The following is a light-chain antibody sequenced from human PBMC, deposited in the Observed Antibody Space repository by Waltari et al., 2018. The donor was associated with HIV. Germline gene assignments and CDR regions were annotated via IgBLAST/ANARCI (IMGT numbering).Light chain of an antibody. Sequence: QSVLTQPPSASGTPGQRVTISCSGSSSRIGSNYVYWYTQLPGTAPKLLIYRNNHRPSGVPDRFSGSKSGTSASLAIAGLRSEDEADYYCASWDDSLSGYVFGTGTKVTVL. J-gene: IGLJ1*01. CDR3: ASWDDSLSGYV. CDR1: SSRIGSNY. CDR2: RNN. V-gene: IGLV1-47*01.